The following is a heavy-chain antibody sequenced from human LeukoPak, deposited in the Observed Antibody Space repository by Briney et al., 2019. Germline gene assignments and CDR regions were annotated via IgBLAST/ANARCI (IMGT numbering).Heavy chain of an antibody. CDR3: ARLCDNSDYTNWFDP. J-gene: IGHJ5*02. CDR2: LYYSGST. D-gene: IGHD3-22*01. V-gene: IGHV4-59*11. Sequence: SETLSLTCTVSGGSISRHYWSWIRQSPGKGLEWIGYLYYSGSTKYNPSLKSRVTISVDSSKKQFSLKLSSVTAADTAVYYCARLCDNSDYTNWFDPWGQGTLVTVSS. CDR1: GGSISRHY.